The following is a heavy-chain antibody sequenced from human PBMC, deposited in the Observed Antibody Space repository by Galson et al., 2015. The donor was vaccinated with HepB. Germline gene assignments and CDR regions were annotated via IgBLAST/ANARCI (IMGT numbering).Heavy chain of an antibody. CDR2: ISWNSGSI. CDR1: GFTFDDYA. J-gene: IGHJ5*02. CDR3: AKVAVAGTKENNWFDP. D-gene: IGHD6-19*01. Sequence: SLRLSCAASGFTFDDYAMHWVRQAPGKGLEWVSGISWNSGSIGYADSVKGRFTISRDNAKNSLYLQMNSLRAEDTALYYCAKVAVAGTKENNWFDPWGQGTLVTVSS. V-gene: IGHV3-9*01.